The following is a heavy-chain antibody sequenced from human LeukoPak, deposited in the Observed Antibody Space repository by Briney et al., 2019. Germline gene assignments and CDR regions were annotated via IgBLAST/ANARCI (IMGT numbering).Heavy chain of an antibody. CDR2: INKDGTET. J-gene: IGHJ4*02. V-gene: IGHV3-7*01. D-gene: IGHD3-10*01. CDR1: GFTCSNHW. Sequence: PGGSLRLSCAASGFTCSNHWMSWVRQAPGEGLEWVASINKDGTETYNVDPVKGRFTISRDNTKNSVYLQMNSLRGEDTAVYCCARGPPYGLRTDFFDYWGQGALVTVSS. CDR3: ARGPPYGLRTDFFDY.